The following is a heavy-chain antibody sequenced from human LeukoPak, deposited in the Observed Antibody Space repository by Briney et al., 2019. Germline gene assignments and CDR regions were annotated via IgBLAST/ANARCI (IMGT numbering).Heavy chain of an antibody. V-gene: IGHV1-69*04. CDR1: GGTFSSYA. D-gene: IGHD4-23*01. J-gene: IGHJ4*02. CDR2: IIPIFGIA. CDR3: ARRDYGGSNDY. Sequence: SVRVSCKASGGTFSSYAISWVRQAPGQGLEWMGRIIPIFGIANYAQKFQGRVTITADKSTSTAYMELSSLRSEDTAVYYCARRDYGGSNDYWGQGTRVTVSS.